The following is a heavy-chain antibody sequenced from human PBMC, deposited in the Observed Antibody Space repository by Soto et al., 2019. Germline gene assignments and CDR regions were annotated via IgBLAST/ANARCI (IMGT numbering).Heavy chain of an antibody. J-gene: IGHJ5*02. CDR3: ARHGADGVYSSGGMFDP. CDR2: IYYSGST. D-gene: IGHD6-25*01. Sequence: QLQLQESGPGLVKPSETLSLTCTVSGGSISSSSYYWGWIRQPPGKGLEWIGSIYYSGSTYYNPSLKSRVTISVATSKNQFSLKLSSVTAADTAVYYCARHGADGVYSSGGMFDPWGQGTLVTVSS. CDR1: GGSISSSSYY. V-gene: IGHV4-39*01.